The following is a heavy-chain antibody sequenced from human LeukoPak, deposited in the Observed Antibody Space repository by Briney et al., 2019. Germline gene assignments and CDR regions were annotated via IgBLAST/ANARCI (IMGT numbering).Heavy chain of an antibody. CDR1: GGSFSGYY. J-gene: IGHJ6*03. CDR2: INHSGST. V-gene: IGHV4-34*01. D-gene: IGHD3-3*01. Sequence: SETLSLTCAVYGGSFSGYYWSWLRQPPGKGLEWIGEINHSGSTNYNPSLKSRVTISVDTCKNQCSLKLSSVTAADTAVYYCARGLGDDFWSGYYNGYYYMDVWGKGTTVTVSS. CDR3: ARGLGDDFWSGYYNGYYYMDV.